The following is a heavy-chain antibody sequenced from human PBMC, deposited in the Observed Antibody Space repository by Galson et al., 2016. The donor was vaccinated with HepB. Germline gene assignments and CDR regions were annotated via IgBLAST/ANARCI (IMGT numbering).Heavy chain of an antibody. CDR1: GFMFKNYA. J-gene: IGHJ4*02. D-gene: IGHD3-3*01. V-gene: IGHV3-23*01. Sequence: SLRLSCAASGFMFKNYAMSWVRQAPGKGLEWVSVISGSGGTTFYAESVKGRFTISRDNSQNTVDLQMNSLRAYDTAVYYCAKVFDYLNGWIDQWGQGTLVTVSS. CDR2: ISGSGGTT. CDR3: AKVFDYLNGWIDQ.